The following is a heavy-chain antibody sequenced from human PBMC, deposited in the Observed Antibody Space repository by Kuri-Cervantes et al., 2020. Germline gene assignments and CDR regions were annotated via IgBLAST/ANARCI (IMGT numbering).Heavy chain of an antibody. CDR3: ALYSSSSGSHDSDY. CDR1: GYSFTSYW. CDR2: IYPGDSDT. J-gene: IGHJ4*02. V-gene: IGHV5-51*01. D-gene: IGHD6-6*01. Sequence: SCKGSGYSFTSYWIGWVRQMPGKGLEWMGIIYPGDSDTRYSPSFQGQVTISADKSISTAYPQWSSLKASDTAMYYCALYSSSSGSHDSDYWGQGTLVTVSS.